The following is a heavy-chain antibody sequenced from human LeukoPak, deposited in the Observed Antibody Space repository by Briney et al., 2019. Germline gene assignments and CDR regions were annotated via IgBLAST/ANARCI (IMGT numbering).Heavy chain of an antibody. Sequence: GGSLRLSCAASGFTFSSYAMSWVRQAPGKGLEWVSAISGSGGSTYYADSVKGRFTISRDNSKNTLYLQMNSLRAEDTAVYYCAKRFYCSSTSCVVLVAFDIWGQGTMVTVSS. CDR2: ISGSGGST. J-gene: IGHJ3*02. CDR3: AKRFYCSSTSCVVLVAFDI. V-gene: IGHV3-23*01. CDR1: GFTFSSYA. D-gene: IGHD2-2*01.